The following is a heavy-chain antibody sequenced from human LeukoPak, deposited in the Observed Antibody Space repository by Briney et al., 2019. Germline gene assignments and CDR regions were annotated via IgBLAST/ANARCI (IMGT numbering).Heavy chain of an antibody. CDR3: ARVSELGSLDY. D-gene: IGHD7-27*01. Sequence: SVRVSCKASGGTFTSYAISWVRQAPGQGLEWMGRIIPIFGTANYAQKFQGRVTITTDESTRTAYMELSSLRSEDTAVYYCARVSELGSLDYWGQGTLVTVSS. J-gene: IGHJ4*02. V-gene: IGHV1-69*05. CDR2: IIPIFGTA. CDR1: GGTFTSYA.